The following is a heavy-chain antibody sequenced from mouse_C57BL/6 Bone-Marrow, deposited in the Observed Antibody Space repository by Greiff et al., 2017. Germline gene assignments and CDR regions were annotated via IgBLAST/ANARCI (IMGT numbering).Heavy chain of an antibody. J-gene: IGHJ4*01. CDR1: GYTFTSYW. CDR3: ARRFEAYDGYYYYAMDY. D-gene: IGHD2-3*01. Sequence: VQLQQSGAELVKPGASVKMSCKASGYTFTSYWITWVKQRPGQGLEWIGDIYPGSGSTNYNEKFKSKATLTVDTSSSTAYMQLSSLTSEDSAVYYCARRFEAYDGYYYYAMDYWGQGTSVTVSS. V-gene: IGHV1-55*01. CDR2: IYPGSGST.